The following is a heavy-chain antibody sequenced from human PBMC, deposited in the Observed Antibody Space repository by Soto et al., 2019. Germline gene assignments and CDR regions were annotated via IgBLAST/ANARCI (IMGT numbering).Heavy chain of an antibody. D-gene: IGHD3-22*01. CDR1: GFTFSSYG. CDR2: ISYDGSNK. V-gene: IGHV3-30*18. Sequence: GGSLRLSCAASGFTFSSYGMHWVRQAPGKGLEWVAVISYDGSNKYYADSVKGRFTISRDNSKNTLYLQMNSLRAEDTAVYYFAKVDLATRIDLGSHWGQGTLVTVSS. CDR3: AKVDLATRIDLGSH. J-gene: IGHJ4*02.